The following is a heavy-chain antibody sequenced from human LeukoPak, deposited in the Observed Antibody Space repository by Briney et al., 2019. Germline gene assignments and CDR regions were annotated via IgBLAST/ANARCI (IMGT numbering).Heavy chain of an antibody. J-gene: IGHJ5*02. D-gene: IGHD4-17*01. CDR3: ARSTTVTYNWFDP. CDR2: INPNSGGT. Sequence: ASVKVSCKASGYTFTGYYMHWVRQAPGQGLEWMGWINPNSGGTNYAQKFQGRVTMTRDTSISTAYMELSRLRSDDTAVYYCARSTTVTYNWFDPWGQGTLVTVSS. V-gene: IGHV1-2*02. CDR1: GYTFTGYY.